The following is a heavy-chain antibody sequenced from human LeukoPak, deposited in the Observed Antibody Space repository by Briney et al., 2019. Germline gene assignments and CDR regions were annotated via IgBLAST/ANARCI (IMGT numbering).Heavy chain of an antibody. CDR3: ARGDYYDSSGYYSPDY. V-gene: IGHV3-33*01. Sequence: GGSLRLSCAASGFTFSSYGMHWVRQAPGKGLEWVAVIWYDGSNKYYADSVKGRFTISRDNSKNTLYLQMNSLRAEDTAVYYRARGDYYDSSGYYSPDYWGQGTLVTVSS. D-gene: IGHD3-22*01. J-gene: IGHJ4*02. CDR1: GFTFSSYG. CDR2: IWYDGSNK.